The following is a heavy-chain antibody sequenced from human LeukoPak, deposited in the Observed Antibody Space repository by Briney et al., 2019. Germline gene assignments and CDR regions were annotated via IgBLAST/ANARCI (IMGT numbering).Heavy chain of an antibody. J-gene: IGHJ4*02. Sequence: GGSLRLSCAASGFTFSSYAMSWVRQAPGKGLEWVATIKQDGSEKYYVDSVKGRFTISRDNAKNSLYLQMNSLRAEDTAVYYCARDPEGAITPENWGQGTLVTVSS. CDR1: GFTFSSYA. V-gene: IGHV3-7*01. CDR2: IKQDGSEK. D-gene: IGHD1-26*01. CDR3: ARDPEGAITPEN.